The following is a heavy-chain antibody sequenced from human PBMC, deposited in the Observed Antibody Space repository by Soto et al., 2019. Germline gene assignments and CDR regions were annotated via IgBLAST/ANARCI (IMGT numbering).Heavy chain of an antibody. J-gene: IGHJ6*02. D-gene: IGHD6-6*01. V-gene: IGHV4-39*01. CDR2: IYYSGST. CDR3: ARHVGGGSSSFRTLKYYYYGMDV. Sequence: PSETLSLTCTVSGGSISSSSYYWGWIRQPPGKGLEWIGSIYYSGSTYYNPSLKSRVTISVDTSKNQFSLKLSSVTAADTAVYYCARHVGGGSSSFRTLKYYYYGMDVWGQGTTVTVSS. CDR1: GGSISSSSYY.